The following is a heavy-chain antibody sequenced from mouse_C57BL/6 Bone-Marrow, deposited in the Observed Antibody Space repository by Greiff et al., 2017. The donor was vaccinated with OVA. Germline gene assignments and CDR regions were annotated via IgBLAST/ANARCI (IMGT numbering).Heavy chain of an antibody. CDR3: ARPGDYYYGSNWYFDV. Sequence: DVKLQESGGGLVQPGGSLKLSCAASGIDFSRYWMSWVRRAPGKGLEWIGEINPDSSTINYAPSLKDKFIISRDNAKNTLYLQMSKVRSEDTALYYCARPGDYYYGSNWYFDVWGTGTTVTVSS. CDR2: INPDSSTI. CDR1: GIDFSRYW. D-gene: IGHD1-1*01. V-gene: IGHV4-1*01. J-gene: IGHJ1*03.